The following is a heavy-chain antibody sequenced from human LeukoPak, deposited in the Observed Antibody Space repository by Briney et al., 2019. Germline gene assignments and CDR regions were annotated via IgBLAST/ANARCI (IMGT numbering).Heavy chain of an antibody. J-gene: IGHJ6*03. CDR3: ARVPIAAADLYMDV. V-gene: IGHV3-64*01. Sequence: PGGSLRLSCAASGFTFSSYAMHWVRQAPGKGLEYVSAISSNGGSTYYANSVKGRFTISRDNAKNSLYLQMNSLRAEDTALYYCARVPIAAADLYMDVWGKGTTVTVSS. D-gene: IGHD6-13*01. CDR2: ISSNGGST. CDR1: GFTFSSYA.